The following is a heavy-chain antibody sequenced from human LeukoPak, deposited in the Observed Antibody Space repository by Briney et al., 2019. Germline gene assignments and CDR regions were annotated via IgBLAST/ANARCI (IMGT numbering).Heavy chain of an antibody. CDR3: AKGRIVEFDY. D-gene: IGHD1-26*01. Sequence: GGPLRLSCAASGFTFSSYGMHWVRQAPGKGLEWVAVISYDGSNKYYADSVKGRFTISRDNSKNTLYLQMNSLRAEDTAVYYCAKGRIVEFDYWGQGTLVTVSS. CDR2: ISYDGSNK. CDR1: GFTFSSYG. V-gene: IGHV3-30*18. J-gene: IGHJ4*02.